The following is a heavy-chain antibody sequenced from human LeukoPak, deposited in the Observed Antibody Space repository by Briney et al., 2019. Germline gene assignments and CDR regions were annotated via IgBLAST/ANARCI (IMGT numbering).Heavy chain of an antibody. V-gene: IGHV3-21*01. CDR3: ARDPILEGYCSSTSCLYYFDY. CDR2: ISSSSSYI. J-gene: IGHJ4*02. Sequence: NSGGSLRLSCAASGFSFSSYAMNWVRQAPGKGLEWVSSISSSSSYIYYADSVKGRFTISRDNAKNSLYLQMNSLRAEDTAVYYCARDPILEGYCSSTSCLYYFDYWGQGTLVTVSS. CDR1: GFSFSSYA. D-gene: IGHD2-2*01.